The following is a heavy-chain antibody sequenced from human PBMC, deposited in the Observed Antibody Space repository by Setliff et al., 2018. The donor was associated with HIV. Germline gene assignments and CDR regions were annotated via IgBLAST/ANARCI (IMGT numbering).Heavy chain of an antibody. CDR2: IIPMYGVT. CDR1: GGTFSSYV. V-gene: IGHV1-69*05. D-gene: IGHD2-15*01. CDR3: ALPYCSGGNCWSSASLPPAGWFDP. Sequence: SVKVSCKASGGTFSSYVISWVRQAPGQGPEWMGGIIPMYGVTNYAQKFQGRVTITTDESTSTAYMESSSLRSEDTAVYYCALPYCSGGNCWSSASLPPAGWFDPWGQGTLVTVSS. J-gene: IGHJ5*02.